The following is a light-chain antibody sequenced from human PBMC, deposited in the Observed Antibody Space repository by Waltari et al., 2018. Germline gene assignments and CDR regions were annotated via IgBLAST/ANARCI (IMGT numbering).Light chain of an antibody. CDR2: DTS. CDR3: FLSYSGPRV. J-gene: IGLJ3*02. Sequence: QAVVTQEPSLTVSLGGTVTLTCGSSTGAVTSGHYPHWFQQKPGQAPRTLIYDTSVRHSWTPVRFSGSLLGGKAALTLSGAQPEDEADYYCFLSYSGPRVFGGGTKLTVL. V-gene: IGLV7-46*01. CDR1: TGAVTSGHY.